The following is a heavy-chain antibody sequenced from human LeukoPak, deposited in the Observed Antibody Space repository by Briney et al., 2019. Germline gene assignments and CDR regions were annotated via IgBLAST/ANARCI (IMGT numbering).Heavy chain of an antibody. CDR1: GDSISGHY. V-gene: IGHV4-4*07. D-gene: IGHD5-12*01. J-gene: IGHJ4*02. Sequence: KPSETLSLTCTVSGDSISGHYWSWIRQPAGKGLEWLGRIYTIRRAIPKPSLKSRVTMSVDTSKNQFSLKLSSVTAADTAIYYCARDRDIGDFDYWGQGTLVTVSS. CDR3: ARDRDIGDFDY. CDR2: IYTIRRA.